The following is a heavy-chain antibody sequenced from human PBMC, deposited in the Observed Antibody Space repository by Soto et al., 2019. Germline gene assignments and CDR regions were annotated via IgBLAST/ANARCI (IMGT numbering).Heavy chain of an antibody. Sequence: SVKVSCKASGGTFSSYAISWVRQAPGQGLEWMGGIIPIFGTANYAQKFQGRVTITADESTSTAYMELSSLRSEDTAMYYCASDVGERGPHEVVTVFDYWGQGTLVTVSS. J-gene: IGHJ4*02. V-gene: IGHV1-69*13. CDR1: GGTFSSYA. CDR3: ASDVGERGPHEVVTVFDY. CDR2: IIPIFGTA. D-gene: IGHD2-21*02.